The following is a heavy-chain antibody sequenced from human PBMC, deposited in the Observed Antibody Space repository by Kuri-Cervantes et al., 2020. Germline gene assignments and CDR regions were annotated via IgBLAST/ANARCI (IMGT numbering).Heavy chain of an antibody. Sequence: GESLKISCAASGFTFSSYSMNWVRQAPGKGLEWVSSISSSSSYIYYADSVKGRSTISRDNSKNTLYLQMNSLRAEDTAVYYCARHSSTRARGGRIDYWGQGTLVTVSS. D-gene: IGHD2-2*01. J-gene: IGHJ4*02. CDR2: ISSSSSYI. V-gene: IGHV3-21*04. CDR1: GFTFSSYS. CDR3: ARHSSTRARGGRIDY.